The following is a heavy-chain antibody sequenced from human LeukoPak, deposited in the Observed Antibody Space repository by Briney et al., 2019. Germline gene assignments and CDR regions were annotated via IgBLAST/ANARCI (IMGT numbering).Heavy chain of an antibody. CDR3: AKDPRDHSYGWSWRYFDY. D-gene: IGHD5-18*01. CDR1: GFTFSSYG. V-gene: IGHV3-30*02. J-gene: IGHJ4*02. CDR2: IRYDGSYK. Sequence: GGSLRLSCAASGFTFSSYGMHWVRQAPGKGLEWVAFIRYDGSYKYYSDSVKGRFTISRDNSKNTLYLQMNSLRPEGTAVYYCAKDPRDHSYGWSWRYFDYWGQGTLVTVSS.